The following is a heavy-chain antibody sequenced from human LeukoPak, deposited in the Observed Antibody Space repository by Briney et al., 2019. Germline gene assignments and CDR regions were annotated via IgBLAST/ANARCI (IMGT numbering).Heavy chain of an antibody. V-gene: IGHV3-30*02. CDR3: AKDAYSNNWYNWFDP. D-gene: IGHD6-13*01. CDR1: GFTFSSYG. J-gene: IGHJ5*02. Sequence: GGSLRLSCAASGFTFSSYGMHWVRQAPGKGLEWVAFIRYDGSNKYYADSVKGRCTISRDNSKNTLYLQMNSLRAEDTAVYYCAKDAYSNNWYNWFDPWGQGTLVTVSS. CDR2: IRYDGSNK.